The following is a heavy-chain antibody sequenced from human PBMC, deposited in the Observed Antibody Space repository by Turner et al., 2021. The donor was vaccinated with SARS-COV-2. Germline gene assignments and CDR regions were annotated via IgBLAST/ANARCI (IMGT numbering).Heavy chain of an antibody. V-gene: IGHV4-39*01. Sequence: QLQLQESGPGLVKPSETLSLSCAVSGGPISSSSYYWGWYRQPLGKGLEWCGSIYYSGCTYYNTSLMSRVTISVDTSKNQFSLKLSSVTAADTAVYYCAGEVVVLTTTHYGMDVWGQGTTVTVSS. CDR1: GGPISSSSYY. CDR2: IYYSGCT. D-gene: IGHD1-26*01. J-gene: IGHJ6*02. CDR3: AGEVVVLTTTHYGMDV.